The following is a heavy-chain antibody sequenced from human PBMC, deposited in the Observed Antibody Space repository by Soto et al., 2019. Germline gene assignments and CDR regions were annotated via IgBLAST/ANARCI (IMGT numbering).Heavy chain of an antibody. D-gene: IGHD2-2*01. CDR3: AKDRGDIVVVPAARYYYYFGMDV. Sequence: GGSLRLSCAVSGFTFSSYGMHWVRQAPGKGLGWVAVISYDGSNKYYADSVKGRFTISRDNSKNTLYLQMNSLSPEDTAVYYCAKDRGDIVVVPAARYYYYFGMDVWGQGTTVTVSS. J-gene: IGHJ6*02. CDR1: GFTFSSYG. CDR2: ISYDGSNK. V-gene: IGHV3-30*18.